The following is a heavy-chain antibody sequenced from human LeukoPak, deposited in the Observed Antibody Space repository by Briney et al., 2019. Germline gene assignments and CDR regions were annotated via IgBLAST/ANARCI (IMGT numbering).Heavy chain of an antibody. J-gene: IGHJ4*02. D-gene: IGHD2-2*01. CDR2: INHSGST. V-gene: IGHV4-34*01. CDR3: ARGPLGYCSSSSCHGPDY. CDR1: GDSFSGFY. Sequence: SETLSLTCAVYGDSFSGFYWSWIRQPPGKGLERIGEINHSGSTNYNPSLKSRVTISADTSKNQFSLRLSSVTAADTAVYYCARGPLGYCSSSSCHGPDYWGQGTLVTVSS.